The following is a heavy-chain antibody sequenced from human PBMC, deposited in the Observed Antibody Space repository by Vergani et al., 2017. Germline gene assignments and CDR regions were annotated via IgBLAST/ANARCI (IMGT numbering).Heavy chain of an antibody. V-gene: IGHV5-51*01. CDR1: GYSFTSYW. J-gene: IGHJ6*02. D-gene: IGHD4-17*01. CDR2: IYPGDSDT. Sequence: EVQLVQSGAEVKKPGESLKISCKGSGYSFTSYWIGWVRQMPGKGLEWMGIIYPGDSDTRYSPSFQGQVTISADKSISTAFLQWSSLKASDTAMYYCARDGTYGDYGAPHAGYYYYDGMDVWGQGTTVTVSS. CDR3: ARDGTYGDYGAPHAGYYYYDGMDV.